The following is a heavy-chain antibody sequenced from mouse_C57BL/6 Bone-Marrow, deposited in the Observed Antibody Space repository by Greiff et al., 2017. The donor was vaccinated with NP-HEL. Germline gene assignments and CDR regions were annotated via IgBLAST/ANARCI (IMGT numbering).Heavy chain of an antibody. Sequence: EVQLMESGGDLVKPGGSLKLSCAASGFTFSSYGMSWVRQTPDKRLEWVATISSGGSYTYYPDSVKGRFTISRDNAKNTLYLQMSSLKSEDTAMYYCARQWLLGPFAYWGQGTLVTVSA. CDR2: ISSGGSYT. V-gene: IGHV5-6*01. J-gene: IGHJ3*01. CDR3: ARQWLLGPFAY. CDR1: GFTFSSYG. D-gene: IGHD2-3*01.